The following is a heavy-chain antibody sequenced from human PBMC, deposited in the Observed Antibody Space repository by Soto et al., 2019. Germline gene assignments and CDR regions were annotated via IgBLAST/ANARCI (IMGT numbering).Heavy chain of an antibody. V-gene: IGHV1-18*04. J-gene: IGHJ4*02. CDR3: ARWSPGALYEY. CDR1: GYIFTNYG. Sequence: QIHLVQSGAEVRKPGASVNVSCKTSGYIFTNYGVGWVRQAPGDGLEVGGGISAYNGYPKYGQRFQGRVTLSTDTSTTTGYMELRNLRVADTGVYYYARWSPGALYEYWGQGTLLTVSS. CDR2: ISAYNGYP. D-gene: IGHD2-2*01.